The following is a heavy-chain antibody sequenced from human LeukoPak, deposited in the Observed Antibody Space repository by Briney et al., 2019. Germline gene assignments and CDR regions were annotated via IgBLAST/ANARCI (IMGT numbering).Heavy chain of an antibody. CDR3: ARLSYYDFWGGYYMGFDY. J-gene: IGHJ4*02. CDR1: GCSISSSSYY. CDR2: MYYSGST. V-gene: IGHV4-39*01. D-gene: IGHD3-3*01. Sequence: SETLSLTCTVSGCSISSSSYYWGWIRQPPGKGLEWIGSMYYSGSTYYNPSLKSRVTISVDTSNNQFSLKLSSVSAADTAVYYCARLSYYDFWGGYYMGFDYWGQGTLVTVSS.